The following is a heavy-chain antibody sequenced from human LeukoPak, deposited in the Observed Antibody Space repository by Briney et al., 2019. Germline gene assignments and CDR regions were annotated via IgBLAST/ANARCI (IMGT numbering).Heavy chain of an antibody. J-gene: IGHJ6*03. CDR2: IRYDGSNK. CDR1: GFTFSSYG. Sequence: GGSLRLSCAASGFTFSSYGMHWVRQAPGKGLEWVAFIRYDGSNKYYADSVKGRFTISRDNSKNTLYLQMNSLRAEDTAVYYCAKDPTSGYYYYYVDVWGKGTTVTISS. D-gene: IGHD3-10*01. V-gene: IGHV3-30*02. CDR3: AKDPTSGYYYYYVDV.